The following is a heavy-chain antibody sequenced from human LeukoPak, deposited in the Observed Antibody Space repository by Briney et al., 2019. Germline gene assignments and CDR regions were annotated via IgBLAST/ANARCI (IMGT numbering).Heavy chain of an antibody. CDR3: ARAGGYSYGLDAFDI. Sequence: SETLSLTCTVSGGSISSYYWSWIRQPPGKGLEWIGYIYYSGSTNYNPSLKSRVTISVDTSKNQFSLKLSSVTAADTAVYYCARAGGYSYGLDAFDIWGQGTMVTVSS. CDR1: GGSISSYY. D-gene: IGHD5-18*01. CDR2: IYYSGST. J-gene: IGHJ3*02. V-gene: IGHV4-59*01.